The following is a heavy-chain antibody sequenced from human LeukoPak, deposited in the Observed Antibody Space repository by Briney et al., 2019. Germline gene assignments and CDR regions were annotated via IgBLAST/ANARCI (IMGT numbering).Heavy chain of an antibody. V-gene: IGHV4-34*01. CDR2: INHSGST. J-gene: IGHJ4*02. CDR3: ARESTVTTMGY. Sequence: PSETLSLTCAVYGGSFSGYYWSWIRQPPGKGLEWIGEINHSGSTNYNPSLKSRVTISVDTSKNQFSLKLSSETAADTAVYYCARESTVTTMGYWGQGTLVTVSS. CDR1: GGSFSGYY. D-gene: IGHD4-17*01.